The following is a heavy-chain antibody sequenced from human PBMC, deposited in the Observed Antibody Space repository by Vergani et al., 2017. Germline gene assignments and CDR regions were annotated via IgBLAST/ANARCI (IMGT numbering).Heavy chain of an antibody. CDR2: INPNSGGT. D-gene: IGHD2-2*01. J-gene: IGHJ4*02. Sequence: QVQLVQSGAEVKKPGASVKVSCKASGYTFTDYVMHWVRQAPGQGLEWMGWINPNSGGTNYAQKFQGRVTMTRDTSIRTAYMELSNLRSDDTAVYYCARVGTSSHRDYFHYWGQGTLVTVSS. CDR3: ARVGTSSHRDYFHY. CDR1: GYTFTDYV. V-gene: IGHV1-2*02.